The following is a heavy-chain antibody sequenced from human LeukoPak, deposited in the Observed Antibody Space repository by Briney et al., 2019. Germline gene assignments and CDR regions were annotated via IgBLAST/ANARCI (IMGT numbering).Heavy chain of an antibody. CDR3: ARDNWVDC. J-gene: IGHJ5*01. CDR2: ISGSGAYT. V-gene: IGHV3-23*01. CDR1: GFTFSNYA. Sequence: GGSLRLSCAASGFTFSNYAMSWVRQAPGKGLEWVSAISGSGAYTYYADSVKGRLTISRDNAKNSLYLQMNSLKVEDTARYYCARDNWVDCWGQGTLVTVSS.